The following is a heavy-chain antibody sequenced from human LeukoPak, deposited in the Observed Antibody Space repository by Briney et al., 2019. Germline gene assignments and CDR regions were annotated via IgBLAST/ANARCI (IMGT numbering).Heavy chain of an antibody. J-gene: IGHJ3*02. Sequence: SETLSLTCTVSGYSISSGYLWGWIRQPPGKGLEWIGYIYYSGSTYYNPSLKSRVTISVDTSKNQFSLKLSSVTAADTAVYYCARVSPYYDSSGFRGDAFDIWGQGTMVTVSS. V-gene: IGHV4-38-2*02. D-gene: IGHD3-22*01. CDR3: ARVSPYYDSSGFRGDAFDI. CDR2: IYYSGST. CDR1: GYSISSGYL.